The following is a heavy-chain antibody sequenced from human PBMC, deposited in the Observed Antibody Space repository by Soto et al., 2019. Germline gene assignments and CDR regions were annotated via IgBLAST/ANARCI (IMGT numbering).Heavy chain of an antibody. D-gene: IGHD6-6*01. CDR2: IIPIFGTA. CDR1: GGTFSSYA. CDR3: AVRGIAARPVFDY. J-gene: IGHJ4*02. V-gene: IGHV1-69*13. Sequence: SVKVSCKASGGTFSSYAISWVRQAPGQGLEWMGGIIPIFGTANYAQKFQGRVTITADESTSTAYMELSSLRSEDTAVYYCAVRGIAARPVFDYWGQGTLVTVSS.